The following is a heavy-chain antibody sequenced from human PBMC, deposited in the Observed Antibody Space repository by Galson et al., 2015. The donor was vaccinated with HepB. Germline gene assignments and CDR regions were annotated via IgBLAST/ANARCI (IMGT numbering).Heavy chain of an antibody. D-gene: IGHD3-10*01. Sequence: SLRLSCAASEFTFSTYWLSWVRQAPGKGLEWVANIKQDGSEKYYVDSVKGRLTISRDNAKNSLYLQMNSLRAEDTAVYYCARESVRGYGMDVWGQGTTVTVSS. CDR1: EFTFSTYW. CDR3: ARESVRGYGMDV. V-gene: IGHV3-7*03. CDR2: IKQDGSEK. J-gene: IGHJ6*02.